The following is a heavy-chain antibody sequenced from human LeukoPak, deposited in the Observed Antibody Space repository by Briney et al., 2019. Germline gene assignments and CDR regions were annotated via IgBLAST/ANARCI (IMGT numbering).Heavy chain of an antibody. Sequence: PGGSLRLSCAASRFTFSNYGVNWVRQAPGKGLEWVSYINSRSSTIYYADSVRGRFTISRDNSKNTLYLQMNSLRAEDTAVYYCARDPDYWGQGTLVTVAS. CDR1: RFTFSNYG. J-gene: IGHJ4*02. V-gene: IGHV3-48*01. CDR2: INSRSSTI. CDR3: ARDPDY.